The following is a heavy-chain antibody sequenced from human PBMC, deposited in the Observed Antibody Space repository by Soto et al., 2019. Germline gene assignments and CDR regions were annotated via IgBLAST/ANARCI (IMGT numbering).Heavy chain of an antibody. D-gene: IGHD2-2*01. CDR2: ISVSGDRT. J-gene: IGHJ4*02. Sequence: EVQLLESGGGLVQPGGSLRLSCAASGFTFSSYAMCWVRQAPGKGLEWVSSISVSGDRTFYADSVKGRFTISRDNFRNTLHLQMNRLRGEDTAVYYCAKDGDSNTRNKPPDYWGQGTLVTVSS. CDR3: AKDGDSNTRNKPPDY. CDR1: GFTFSSYA. V-gene: IGHV3-23*01.